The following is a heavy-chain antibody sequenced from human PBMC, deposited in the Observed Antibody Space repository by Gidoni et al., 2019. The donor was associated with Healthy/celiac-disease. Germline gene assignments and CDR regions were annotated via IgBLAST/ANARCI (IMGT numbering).Heavy chain of an antibody. Sequence: QVQLQPSGPRLLKPSQTLSLTCAIPGDSVPSNSAAWDWTRKSPSRGLAWLGRPYYRSKWYNDYAVSVKSRITINPDTSKNQFSLQLNSVTPEDTAVYYCARGPLSGWYDYWGQGTLVTVSS. CDR3: ARGPLSGWYDY. D-gene: IGHD6-19*01. CDR1: GDSVPSNSAA. J-gene: IGHJ4*02. V-gene: IGHV6-1*01. CDR2: PYYRSKWYN.